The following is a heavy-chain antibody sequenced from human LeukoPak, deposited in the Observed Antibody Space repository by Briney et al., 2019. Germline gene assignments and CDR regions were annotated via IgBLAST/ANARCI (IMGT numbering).Heavy chain of an antibody. J-gene: IGHJ5*02. Sequence: ASVKLSCKASGYTFTTYDIDWVRQATGQGLEWMGWMNPNSGNTGYTQKCQGRVTMTRNTSISTAYMELSSLRSEDTAVYYCARGRGSGHKENWFDPWGQGTLVTVSS. V-gene: IGHV1-8*01. CDR3: ARGRGSGHKENWFDP. D-gene: IGHD6-19*01. CDR1: GYTFTTYD. CDR2: MNPNSGNT.